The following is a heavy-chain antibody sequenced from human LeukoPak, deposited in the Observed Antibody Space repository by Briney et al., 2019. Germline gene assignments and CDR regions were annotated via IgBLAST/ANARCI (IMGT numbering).Heavy chain of an antibody. CDR1: GGSISSYY. V-gene: IGHV4-59*12. Sequence: SETLSLTCTVSGGSISSYYWSWIRQPPGKGLEWIGYIYYSGSTNYNPSLKSRVTISVDTSKNQFSLKLSSVTAADTAVYYCARSPYYDFWSGYYTNGGHDYWGQGTLVTVSS. CDR2: IYYSGST. D-gene: IGHD3-3*01. J-gene: IGHJ4*02. CDR3: ARSPYYDFWSGYYTNGGHDY.